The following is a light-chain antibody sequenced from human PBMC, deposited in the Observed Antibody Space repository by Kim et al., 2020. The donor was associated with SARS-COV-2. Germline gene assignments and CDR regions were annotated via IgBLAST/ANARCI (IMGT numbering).Light chain of an antibody. CDR3: AAWDDRLSGTYV. CDR2: GND. V-gene: IGLV1-44*01. CDR1: GSNIVSNT. J-gene: IGLJ1*01. Sequence: RVDISCSGGGSNIVSNTVNWYQQVPGTAPKLLIYGNDQRPSGVPDRFSGSKSGTSASLAITGLQSDDEADYYCAAWDDRLSGTYVFGSGTKVTVL.